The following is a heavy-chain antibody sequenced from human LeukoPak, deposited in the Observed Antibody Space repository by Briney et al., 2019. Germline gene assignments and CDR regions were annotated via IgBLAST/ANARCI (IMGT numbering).Heavy chain of an antibody. CDR2: IKYDGSNE. CDR1: GFTFSRYN. V-gene: IGHV3-30*02. D-gene: IGHD6-19*01. J-gene: IGHJ4*02. CDR3: VNIPLAGDFDY. Sequence: PGGSLRLSCVASGFTFSRYNMHWVRQAPGKGLEWVTFIKYDGSNEDYADSVKGRFTVSRDNSKNTLYLQMNSLRPEDTAVYYCVNIPLAGDFDYWGQGMLVTVSS.